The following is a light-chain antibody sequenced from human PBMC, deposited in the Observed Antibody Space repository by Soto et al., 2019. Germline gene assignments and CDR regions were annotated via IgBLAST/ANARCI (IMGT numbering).Light chain of an antibody. CDR1: SSDVGAYNY. J-gene: IGLJ2*01. CDR3: SSYTKTGTVV. Sequence: QSALTQPASVSGSPGQSITISCTGTSSDVGAYNYVSWYQQHPGNAPKLMIYEVSNRPSRVSNRFPASKSGNTASLTISGLQPEDEADYYCSSYTKTGTVVIGGGTKLTVL. V-gene: IGLV2-14*03. CDR2: EVS.